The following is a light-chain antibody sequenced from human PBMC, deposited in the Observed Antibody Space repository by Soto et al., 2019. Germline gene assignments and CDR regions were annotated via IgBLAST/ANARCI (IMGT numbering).Light chain of an antibody. J-gene: IGLJ3*02. V-gene: IGLV2-14*01. CDR2: EVS. CDR1: SSDVGGYDH. Sequence: QSVLTQPASVSGSPGQSITIRCTGSSSDVGGYDHVCWYQQYPGKAPKLLFYEVSHRPSGASNRFSGSKSCNTASLTISGLQAEDEADYYCSSYTNSNSWVFGGGTQVTVL. CDR3: SSYTNSNSWV.